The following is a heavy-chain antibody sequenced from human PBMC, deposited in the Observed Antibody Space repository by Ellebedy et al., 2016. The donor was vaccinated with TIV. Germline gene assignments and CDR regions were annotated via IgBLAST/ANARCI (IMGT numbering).Heavy chain of an antibody. CDR2: IYYSGST. CDR3: ATTHSSGPFDY. V-gene: IGHV4-59*08. CDR1: GGSISSYY. J-gene: IGHJ4*02. D-gene: IGHD6-19*01. Sequence: SETLSLTXTVSGGSISSYYWSWIRQPPGKGLEWIGYIYYSGSTNYNPSLKSRVTISVDTSKNQFSLKLSSVTAADTAVYYCATTHSSGPFDYWGQGTLVTVSS.